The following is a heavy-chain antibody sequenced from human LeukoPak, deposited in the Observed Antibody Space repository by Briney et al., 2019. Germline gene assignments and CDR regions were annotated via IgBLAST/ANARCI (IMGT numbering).Heavy chain of an antibody. CDR2: IYYSGST. J-gene: IGHJ4*02. CDR1: GGSISSYY. CDR3: ARGYMIDY. V-gene: IGHV4-59*01. Sequence: SETLSLTCTVSGGSISSYYWSWIRQPPGKGLEWIGYIYYSGSTNYNPSLKSRVTISVDTSKNQFSLKLSSVTVADTAVYYCARGYMIDYWGQGTLVTVSS. D-gene: IGHD5-12*01.